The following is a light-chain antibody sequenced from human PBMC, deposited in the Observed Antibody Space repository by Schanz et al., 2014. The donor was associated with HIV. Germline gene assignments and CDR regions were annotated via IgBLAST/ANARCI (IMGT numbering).Light chain of an antibody. V-gene: IGKV3-20*01. Sequence: EIVLTQSPGSLSLSPGGRATLSCGASQRLSSSYLAWYQQKRDQPPRLVIYATSTRAAGIPDRFSGTGSGTDFTLTISSLEPEDFAVYYCQQYGSSLSTFGQGTRLEIK. CDR3: QQYGSSLST. CDR1: QRLSSSY. CDR2: ATS. J-gene: IGKJ5*01.